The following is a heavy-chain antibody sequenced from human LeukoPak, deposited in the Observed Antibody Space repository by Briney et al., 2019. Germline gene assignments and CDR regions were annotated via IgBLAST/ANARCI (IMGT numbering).Heavy chain of an antibody. CDR2: ISAYNGNT. V-gene: IGHV1-18*04. CDR3: ARSYCSSSSCHLPFDY. D-gene: IGHD2-2*01. J-gene: IGHJ4*02. CDR1: GYTFTGYY. Sequence: GASVKVSCKASGYTFTGYYMHWVRQAPGQGLEWMGWISAYNGNTKYAQKLQGRVTMTTDTSTSTAYMELRSLRSDDTAVYFCARSYCSSSSCHLPFDYWGQGTLVTVSS.